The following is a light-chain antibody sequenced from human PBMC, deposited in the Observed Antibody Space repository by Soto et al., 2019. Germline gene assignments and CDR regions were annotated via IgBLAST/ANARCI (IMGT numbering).Light chain of an antibody. CDR2: AAS. CDR1: QSISTH. J-gene: IGKJ4*01. V-gene: IGKV1-39*01. CDR3: QQSYITPAG. Sequence: DIQMTQSPSSLSASVGDRVTITCRASQSISTHLNWYQQKPGKAPNLLIYAASSLKSGVPSRFSGSGSGTDFTLTISSLQPEDFATYFCQQSYITPAGFGGGTKVDNK.